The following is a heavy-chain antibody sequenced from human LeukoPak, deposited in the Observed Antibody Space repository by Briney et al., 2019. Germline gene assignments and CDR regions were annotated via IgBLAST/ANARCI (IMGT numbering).Heavy chain of an antibody. CDR1: GFTFSSYS. CDR3: ARDMVVTAIGFCAFDI. D-gene: IGHD2-21*02. J-gene: IGHJ3*02. CDR2: ISSSSSYI. V-gene: IGHV3-21*01. Sequence: AGGSLRLSCAASGFTFSSYSMNWVRQAPGKGLEWVSSISSSSSYIYYVDSVKGRFTISRDNAKNSLYLQMNSLRAEDTAVYYCARDMVVTAIGFCAFDIWGQGTMVTVSS.